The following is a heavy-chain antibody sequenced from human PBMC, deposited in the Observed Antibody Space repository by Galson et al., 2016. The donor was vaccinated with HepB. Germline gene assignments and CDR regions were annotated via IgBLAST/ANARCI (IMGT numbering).Heavy chain of an antibody. CDR3: ASNLIGPYYFDY. CDR1: SGSISSGGYY. D-gene: IGHD3-9*01. V-gene: IGHV4-31*03. CDR2: IYFSGTT. Sequence: TLSLTCTVSSGSISSGGYYWSWIRQHPGKGLEWIGYIYFSGTTSYNPSLKSRVTISLDTSKNRFSLKLTSATAADTAVYFCASNLIGPYYFDYWGQGTLVTVSS. J-gene: IGHJ4*02.